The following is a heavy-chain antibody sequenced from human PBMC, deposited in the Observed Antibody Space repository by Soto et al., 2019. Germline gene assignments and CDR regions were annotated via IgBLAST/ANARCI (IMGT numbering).Heavy chain of an antibody. D-gene: IGHD4-4*01. CDR3: AREGINNYNEYYFDS. J-gene: IGHJ4*02. V-gene: IGHV3-21*01. Sequence: PWWSLRLCCAASVFTCSTYSMNWFRQAPGKGLEWVSSISGSGNYTHYADFLRGRFTISRDNAKTSLYLQMNSLRAEDTAVYYCAREGINNYNEYYFDSWGQGTVVTVSS. CDR2: ISGSGNYT. CDR1: VFTCSTYS.